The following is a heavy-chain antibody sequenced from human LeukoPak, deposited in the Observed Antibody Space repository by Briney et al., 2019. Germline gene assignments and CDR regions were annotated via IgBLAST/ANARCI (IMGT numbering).Heavy chain of an antibody. CDR3: ARATVTTKKVDY. CDR1: GYTFTSYG. J-gene: IGHJ4*02. CDR2: ISAYNGST. V-gene: IGHV1-18*01. D-gene: IGHD4-17*01. Sequence: ASVKVSCKASGYTFTSYGISWVRQAPGQGLEWMGWISAYNGSTNYAQKLQGRVTMTTDTSTSTAYMELRSLRSDDTAVYYCARATVTTKKVDYWGQGTLVTVSS.